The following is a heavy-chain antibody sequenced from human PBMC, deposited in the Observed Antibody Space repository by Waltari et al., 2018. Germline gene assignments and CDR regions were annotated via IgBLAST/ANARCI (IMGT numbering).Heavy chain of an antibody. CDR3: ARGSSSSFDS. Sequence: QVQLQQSGPGLVKPSQTLSLPCAVSGDSVSVNRAAAWNWIRQSPSRGLEWLGRTYYRSKWSNEYAGSVRSRITINPDTSKNQFSLHLNSVTPEDTAVYYCARGSSSSFDSWGQGILVTVSS. CDR1: GDSVSVNRAAA. CDR2: TYYRSKWSN. J-gene: IGHJ4*02. D-gene: IGHD6-13*01. V-gene: IGHV6-1*01.